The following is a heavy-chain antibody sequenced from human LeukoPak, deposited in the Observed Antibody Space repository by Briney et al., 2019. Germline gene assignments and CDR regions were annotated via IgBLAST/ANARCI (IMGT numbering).Heavy chain of an antibody. Sequence: GGSLRLSCAASGFTFSSYSMNWVRQAPGKGLEWVSSISSSSYIYYADSVKGRFSISRDNAKSSLYLQMNSLRAEDTAVYYCARLWQQQLVYGHLWVDYWGQGTLVTVSS. D-gene: IGHD6-13*01. CDR3: ARLWQQQLVYGHLWVDY. V-gene: IGHV3-21*01. J-gene: IGHJ4*02. CDR1: GFTFSSYS. CDR2: ISSSSYI.